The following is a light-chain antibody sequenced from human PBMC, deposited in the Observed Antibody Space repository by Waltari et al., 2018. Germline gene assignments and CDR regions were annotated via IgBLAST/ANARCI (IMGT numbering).Light chain of an antibody. CDR1: SSNIGAGYD. J-gene: IGLJ3*02. CDR2: GNS. V-gene: IGLV1-40*01. CDR3: QSYDSSLSGSV. Sequence: QSVLTQPPSVSGAPGQRVTISCTGSSSNIGAGYDVHWYQQRPGPAPKVLIYGNSNRPSGVPDRFSGSKSGTSASLAITGLQAEDEADYYCQSYDSSLSGSVFGGGTKVTVL.